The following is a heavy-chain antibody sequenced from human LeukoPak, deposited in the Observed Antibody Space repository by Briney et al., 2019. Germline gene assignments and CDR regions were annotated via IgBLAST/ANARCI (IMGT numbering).Heavy chain of an antibody. CDR1: GFTFSSYW. J-gene: IGHJ6*03. CDR2: IKQDGSEK. CDR3: ARLATMIVVVITKGYYYYMDV. V-gene: IGHV3-7*01. D-gene: IGHD3-22*01. Sequence: GGSLRLSCAASGFTFSSYWMSWVRQAPGKGLEWVANIKQDGSEKYYVDSVKGRFTISRDNAKNSLYLQMNSLRAEDTAVYYCARLATMIVVVITKGYYYYMDVWGKGTTVTVSS.